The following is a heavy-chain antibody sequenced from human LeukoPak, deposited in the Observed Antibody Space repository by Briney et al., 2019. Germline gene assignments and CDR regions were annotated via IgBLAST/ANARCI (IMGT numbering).Heavy chain of an antibody. CDR3: AKEGGPDNWYFDL. CDR2: DSFNGRVQ. Sequence: GGSLRLSCAASGFAFNTYGMQWVRQAPGKGLEWVAVDSFNGRVQYYADSVRGRFTISRDNSKNTLYLQMNSLRAEDTAVYYCAKEGGPDNWYFDLWGRGTLAAVSS. J-gene: IGHJ2*01. D-gene: IGHD2-15*01. CDR1: GFAFNTYG. V-gene: IGHV3-30*18.